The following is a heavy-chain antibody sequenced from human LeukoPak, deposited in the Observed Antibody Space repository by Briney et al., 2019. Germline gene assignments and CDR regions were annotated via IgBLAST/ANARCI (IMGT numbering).Heavy chain of an antibody. V-gene: IGHV1-18*01. CDR2: ISAYNGNT. D-gene: IGHD3-10*01. J-gene: IGHJ4*02. CDR1: GYTFTSYG. Sequence: GASVKVSCKASGYTFTSYGISWVRQAPGQGLEWMGWISAYNGNTNYAQKLQGRVTMTTDTSTSTAYMELRSLRSDDTAVYYCARDRYQPLWYYYGSGSHFDYWGQGTLVTVSS. CDR3: ARDRYQPLWYYYGSGSHFDY.